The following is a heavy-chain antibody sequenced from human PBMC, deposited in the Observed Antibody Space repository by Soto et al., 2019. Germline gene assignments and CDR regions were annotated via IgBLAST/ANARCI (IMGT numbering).Heavy chain of an antibody. CDR1: GYTFSSYD. CDR3: ARYVGGLVDY. Sequence: SSLKLSCKSSGYTFSSYDISYVRQAPGQGLEWMGWISAYNGNTNYAQKLQGRVTMTTDTSTSTAYMELSSLSSDDTAVYYCARYVGGLVDYSGQGTLVTVCS. D-gene: IGHD5-12*01. CDR2: ISAYNGNT. J-gene: IGHJ4*02. V-gene: IGHV1-18*01.